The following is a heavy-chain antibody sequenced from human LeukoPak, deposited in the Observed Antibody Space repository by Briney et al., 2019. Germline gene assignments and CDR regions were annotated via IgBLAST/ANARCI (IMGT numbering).Heavy chain of an antibody. D-gene: IGHD3-22*01. V-gene: IGHV4-39*07. Sequence: SETLSLTCTVSGGSISSSSYYWASIRQPPGKGPERNGSSYYSGNTYYKSSLKSRVTIAVDTSKNQCSLKLNSVTAADTAVYYCARESYYDSSGYSHDAFDIWGQGTMVTVSS. CDR3: ARESYYDSSGYSHDAFDI. J-gene: IGHJ3*02. CDR1: GGSISSSSYY. CDR2: SYYSGNT.